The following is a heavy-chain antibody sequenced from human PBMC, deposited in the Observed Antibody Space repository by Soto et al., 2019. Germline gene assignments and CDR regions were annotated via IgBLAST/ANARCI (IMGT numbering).Heavy chain of an antibody. J-gene: IGHJ4*02. CDR2: ITWNSGSL. D-gene: IGHD3-10*01. Sequence: EVQLVESGGGLVQPGRSLRLSCAASGFTFSNYAMHWVRQAPGKGLEWVSLITWNSGSLSYADSVKGRFTISRDNAKNSLYLDMNSLRPEDTALYYCVNSFGSGSYPFDSWGQGTLVTVSS. V-gene: IGHV3-9*01. CDR3: VNSFGSGSYPFDS. CDR1: GFTFSNYA.